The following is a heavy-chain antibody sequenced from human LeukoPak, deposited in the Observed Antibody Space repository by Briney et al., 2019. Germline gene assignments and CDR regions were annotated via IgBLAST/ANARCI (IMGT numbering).Heavy chain of an antibody. V-gene: IGHV3-23*01. J-gene: IGHJ4*02. Sequence: GGSLRLSCAASGFTFSSYAMSWVRQAPGKGLEWVSAISGSGGSTYYADSVKGRFTISRDNSKNTLYLQMNSLRAEDTAVYYCAKVSLSMVRGANPVDYWGQGTLVTVSS. D-gene: IGHD3-10*01. CDR3: AKVSLSMVRGANPVDY. CDR2: ISGSGGST. CDR1: GFTFSSYA.